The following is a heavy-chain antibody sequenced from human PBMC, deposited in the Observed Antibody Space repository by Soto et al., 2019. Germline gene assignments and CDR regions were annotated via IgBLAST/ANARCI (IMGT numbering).Heavy chain of an antibody. J-gene: IGHJ4*02. CDR2: IWYDGSNK. CDR1: GFTFSSYG. D-gene: IGHD2-8*01. Sequence: GGSLRLSCAASGFTFSSYGMHWVRQAPGKGLEWVAVIWYDGSNKYYADSVKGRFTISRDNSKNTLYLQMNSLRAEDTAVYYCARLMGRPASRYFDFWGQGTPVTVSS. V-gene: IGHV3-33*01. CDR3: ARLMGRPASRYFDF.